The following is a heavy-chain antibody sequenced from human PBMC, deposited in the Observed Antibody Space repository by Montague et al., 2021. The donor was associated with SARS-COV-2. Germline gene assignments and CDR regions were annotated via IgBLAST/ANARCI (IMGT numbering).Heavy chain of an antibody. D-gene: IGHD6-13*01. V-gene: IGHV4-59*01. CDR2: ISYSGFS. CDR3: AGIKAGRPFGWFDP. CDR1: GGSISSYY. J-gene: IGHJ5*02. Sequence: SETLSLTCTVSGGSISSYYWTWIRQPPGKGLEWIGYISYSGFSNQNPPLMRRVTISLDTSKYQFSLKLTSVTAADTAVNYCAGIKAGRPFGWFDPWGQGTLVTVSS.